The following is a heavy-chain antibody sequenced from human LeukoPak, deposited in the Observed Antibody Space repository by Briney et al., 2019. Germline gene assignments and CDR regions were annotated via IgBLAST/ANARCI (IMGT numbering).Heavy chain of an antibody. J-gene: IGHJ4*02. V-gene: IGHV4-59*01. CDR3: ARAVGMTTVTRIDY. Sequence: PSETLSLTCTVSGGSISSYYWSWIRQPPGKGLEWIGYIYYSGSTNYNPSLKSRVTISVDPSKNQFSLKLSSVTAADTAVYYCARAVGMTTVTRIDYWGQGTLVSVSS. D-gene: IGHD4-11*01. CDR1: GGSISSYY. CDR2: IYYSGST.